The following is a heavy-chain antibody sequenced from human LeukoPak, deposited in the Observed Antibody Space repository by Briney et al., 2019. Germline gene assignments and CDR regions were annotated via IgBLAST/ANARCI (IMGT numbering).Heavy chain of an antibody. D-gene: IGHD2-2*01. CDR3: ARVKKFMPEFEF. J-gene: IGHJ4*02. CDR1: GYTFIDYH. Sequence: GASLKVSCKSSGYTFIDYHIHWVRQAPGQGLEWMGWIHPNSGTTNYAQKFQGRVSMTRDMSISTVYMNLTNLRSDDTAIFYCARVKKFMPEFEFWGQGPLVTVSS. V-gene: IGHV1-2*02. CDR2: IHPNSGTT.